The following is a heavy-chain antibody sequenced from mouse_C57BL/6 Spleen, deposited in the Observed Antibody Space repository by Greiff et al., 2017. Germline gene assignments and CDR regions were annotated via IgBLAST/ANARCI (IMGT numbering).Heavy chain of an antibody. J-gene: IGHJ4*01. V-gene: IGHV1-26*01. Sequence: EVKLQQSGPELVKPGASVKISCKASGYTFTDYYMNWVKQSHGKSLEWIGDINPNNGGTSYNQKFKGKATLTVDKSSSTAYMELRSLTSEDSAVYYCARGSNGHYYAMDYWGQGTSVTVSS. D-gene: IGHD2-5*01. CDR1: GYTFTDYY. CDR2: INPNNGGT. CDR3: ARGSNGHYYAMDY.